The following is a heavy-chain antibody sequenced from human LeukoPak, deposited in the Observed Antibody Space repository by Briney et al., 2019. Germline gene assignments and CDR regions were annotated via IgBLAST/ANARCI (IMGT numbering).Heavy chain of an antibody. CDR1: GFTFSDYY. J-gene: IGHJ4*02. CDR3: ARDLFSGGSRGDY. Sequence: GGSLRLSCAASGFTFSDYYMNWIRQAPGKGLEWVSYISSSGDTIYYADSVKGRFTISRDNAKNSLYLQMNSLRAEDTAVYYCARDLFSGGSRGDYWGQGTLVTVSS. D-gene: IGHD2-15*01. V-gene: IGHV3-11*01. CDR2: ISSSGDTI.